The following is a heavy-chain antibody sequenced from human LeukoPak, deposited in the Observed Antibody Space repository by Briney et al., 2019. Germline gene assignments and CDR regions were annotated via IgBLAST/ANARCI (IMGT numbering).Heavy chain of an antibody. V-gene: IGHV1-18*01. J-gene: IGHJ4*02. Sequence: GTSVKVSCKASGYTFTTSYINWVRQAPGQGLECMGWVSAYNGKTSYAQKFQGRVTMTTDSSTNTAYMDLTSLRSDDTAVYYCARGGTYYPCIDYWGQGTQVTVSS. CDR1: GYTFTTSY. CDR3: ARGGTYYPCIDY. CDR2: VSAYNGKT. D-gene: IGHD1-26*01.